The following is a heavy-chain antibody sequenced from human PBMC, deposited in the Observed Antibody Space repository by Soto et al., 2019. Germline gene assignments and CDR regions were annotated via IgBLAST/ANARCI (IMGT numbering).Heavy chain of an antibody. D-gene: IGHD4-4*01. CDR2: ISGSGGST. V-gene: IGHV3-23*01. CDR1: GFTFSSYA. J-gene: IGHJ2*01. Sequence: GGSLRLSCAASGFTFSSYAMSWVRQAPGKGLEWVSAISGSGGSTYYADSVKGRFTISRDNSKNTLYLQMNSLRAEDTAVYYCAKDLGDYSNYVFLWYFDLWGRGTLVIVSS. CDR3: AKDLGDYSNYVFLWYFDL.